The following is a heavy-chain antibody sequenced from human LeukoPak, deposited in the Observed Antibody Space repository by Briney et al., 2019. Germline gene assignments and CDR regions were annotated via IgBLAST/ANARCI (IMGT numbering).Heavy chain of an antibody. D-gene: IGHD6-25*01. CDR1: GFTFSSHS. J-gene: IGHJ3*02. CDR2: ISSSSNYI. V-gene: IGHV3-21*06. Sequence: NPGGSLRLSCAASGFTFSSHSMTWVRQAPGKGLDWISSISSSSNYICYADSVKGRFTISRDNAKNSVSLQMNSLRAEDTAVYYCARALKPYGSSGTTYAFDIWGQGTMVTVSS. CDR3: ARALKPYGSSGTTYAFDI.